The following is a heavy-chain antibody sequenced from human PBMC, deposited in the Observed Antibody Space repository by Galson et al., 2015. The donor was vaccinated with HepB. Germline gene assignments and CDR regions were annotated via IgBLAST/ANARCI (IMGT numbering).Heavy chain of an antibody. CDR2: ISYDGSNK. CDR1: GFTFSSYA. CDR3: ARDDYYDSSGYYYYYYGMDV. D-gene: IGHD3-22*01. J-gene: IGHJ6*02. Sequence: SLRLSCAASGFTFSSYAMHWVRQAPGKGLEWVAVISYDGSNKYYADSVKGRFTISRDNSKNTLYLQMNSLRAEDTAVYYCARDDYYDSSGYYYYYYGMDVWGQGTTVTVSS. V-gene: IGHV3-30*04.